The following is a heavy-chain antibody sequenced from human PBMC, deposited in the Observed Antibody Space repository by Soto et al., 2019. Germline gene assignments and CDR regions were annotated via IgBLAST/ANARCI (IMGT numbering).Heavy chain of an antibody. D-gene: IGHD2-15*01. CDR1: GGTFDNYA. Sequence: ASVKVSCKASGGTFDNYAVSWVRQAPGQGLEWMGGIIPMFETVNYAQRFQGRLTIAADESTSTAYMELTGLTSADTAIYFCARGLRTGNYGMDVCGQWPTVTVYS. CDR3: ARGLRTGNYGMDV. CDR2: IIPMFETV. J-gene: IGHJ6*02. V-gene: IGHV1-69*13.